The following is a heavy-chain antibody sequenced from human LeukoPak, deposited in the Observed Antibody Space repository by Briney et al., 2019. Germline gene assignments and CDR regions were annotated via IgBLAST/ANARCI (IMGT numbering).Heavy chain of an antibody. J-gene: IGHJ4*02. CDR3: ARVGDGYNFDY. D-gene: IGHD5-24*01. CDR2: ISSSSSYI. V-gene: IGHV3-21*01. CDR1: GFTFSSYE. Sequence: PGGSLRLSCAASGFTFSSYEMNWVRQAPGKGLEWVSSISSSSSYIYYADSVKGRFTISRDNAKNSLYLQMNSLRAEDAAVYYCARVGDGYNFDYWGQGTLVTVSS.